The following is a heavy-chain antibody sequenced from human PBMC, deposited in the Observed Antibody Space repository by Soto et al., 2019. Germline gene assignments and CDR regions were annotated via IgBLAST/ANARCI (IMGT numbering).Heavy chain of an antibody. Sequence: LRLSCNCSGFRFSEHAMTWVRQAPGKGLEWVGFIRNTPYGGTTDYAASVRGRFTISRDDSASIAYLQMNSLKTEDSGLYYCSRGSFGYYGPWGPGALVTVSS. J-gene: IGHJ5*02. V-gene: IGHV3-49*04. D-gene: IGHD2-2*03. CDR3: SRGSFGYYGP. CDR1: GFRFSEHA. CDR2: IRNTPYGGTT.